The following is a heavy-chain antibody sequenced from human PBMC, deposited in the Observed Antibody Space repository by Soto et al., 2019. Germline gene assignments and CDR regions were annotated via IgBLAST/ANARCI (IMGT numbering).Heavy chain of an antibody. CDR1: GYSFTSYW. J-gene: IGHJ6*02. D-gene: IGHD6-13*01. Sequence: GESLKISCKGSGYSFTSYWISWVRQMPGKGLEWMGRIDPSDSYTNYSPSFQGHVTISADKSISTAYLQWSSLKASDTAMYYCARRKLALAAAEGHSYNCMDVCGQGTTVTLSS. CDR3: ARRKLALAAAEGHSYNCMDV. CDR2: IDPSDSYT. V-gene: IGHV5-10-1*01.